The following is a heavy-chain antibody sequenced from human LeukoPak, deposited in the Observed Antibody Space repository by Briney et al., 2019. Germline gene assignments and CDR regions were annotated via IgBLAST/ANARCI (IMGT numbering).Heavy chain of an antibody. CDR1: GFPFSSYA. J-gene: IGHJ3*02. D-gene: IGHD1-7*01. V-gene: IGHV3-64*01. CDR2: INTNGGST. CDR3: ARLPGTTNAFDI. Sequence: PGGSLRLSCAASGFPFSSYAMHWVRQAPGKGLEYVSAINTNGGSTYYANSVKGRFTISRDNSKNTLYLQMGSLRAEDMAVYYCARLPGTTNAFDIWGQGTMVTVSS.